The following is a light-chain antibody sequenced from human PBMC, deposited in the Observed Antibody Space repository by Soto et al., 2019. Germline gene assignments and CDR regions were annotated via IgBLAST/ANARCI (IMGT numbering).Light chain of an antibody. CDR1: QSVARNY. V-gene: IGKV3-20*01. CDR2: DAS. J-gene: IGKJ4*01. CDR3: HQYASSPLT. Sequence: EIVLTQSPGTLSLSPGERATLSCRASQSVARNYLAWYQHKPGQAPRLLIHDASSRATGIPDRFSGSGSGTYFVLTISRLEPEDFAVYYCHQYASSPLTFGGGTKVEIK.